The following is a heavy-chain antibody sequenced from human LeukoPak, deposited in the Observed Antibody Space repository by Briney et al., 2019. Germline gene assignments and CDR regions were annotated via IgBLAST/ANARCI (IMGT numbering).Heavy chain of an antibody. CDR2: IYHSGST. V-gene: IGHV4-39*07. J-gene: IGHJ4*02. CDR3: ARGGRSSINQNFDY. Sequence: PSETLSLTCTVSGGSISSSSYYWGWIRQPPGKGLEWIGSIYHSGSTYYNPSLKSRVTISVDTSKNQFSLKLSSVTAADTAVYYCARGGRSSINQNFDYWGQGTPVTVSS. CDR1: GGSISSSSYY. D-gene: IGHD3-10*01.